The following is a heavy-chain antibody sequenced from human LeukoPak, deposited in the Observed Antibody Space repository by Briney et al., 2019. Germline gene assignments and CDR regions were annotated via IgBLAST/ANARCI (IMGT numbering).Heavy chain of an antibody. J-gene: IGHJ4*01. CDR2: ISSSGGNT. Sequence: GGSLRLSCAAPGFTFSSYGTSWVRQAPGKGLEWVSTISSSGGNTCYADSVKGRFTISRDNSKNTLYLQMNSLRAEDTAVYYCAKGQEYVWGSYRYTEGPYFDYWGHGTLVTVSS. CDR1: GFTFSSYG. D-gene: IGHD3-16*02. V-gene: IGHV3-23*01. CDR3: AKGQEYVWGSYRYTEGPYFDY.